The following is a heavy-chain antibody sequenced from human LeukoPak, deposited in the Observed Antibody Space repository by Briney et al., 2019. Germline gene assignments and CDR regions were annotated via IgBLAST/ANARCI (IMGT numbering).Heavy chain of an antibody. CDR3: ATEIAGITPAGTTVY. D-gene: IGHD6-13*01. CDR1: GYTFRNFD. J-gene: IGHJ4*02. Sequence: ASVKVSCKASGYTFRNFDINWVRRATGQGLEWMGWINPKSGTRGHAQKFQDRITMTRNTSISTAYMELSSLTSEDTAVYYCATEIAGITPAGTTVYWGRGTLVTVTS. V-gene: IGHV1-8*01. CDR2: INPKSGTR.